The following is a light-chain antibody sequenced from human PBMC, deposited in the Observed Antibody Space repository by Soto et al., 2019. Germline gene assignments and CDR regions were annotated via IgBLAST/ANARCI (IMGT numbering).Light chain of an antibody. V-gene: IGKV3-15*01. CDR3: HQYDNWPPGT. CDR2: AAS. Sequence: EMVMTQSPAILSVSPGERATLSCRASQSVSGNLAWYQQKPGQAPRLLIYAASTRAAGIPARFSGSGSGTDFTLTISSLQSEDFAVYYCHQYDNWPPGTFGPGTKVDIK. CDR1: QSVSGN. J-gene: IGKJ3*01.